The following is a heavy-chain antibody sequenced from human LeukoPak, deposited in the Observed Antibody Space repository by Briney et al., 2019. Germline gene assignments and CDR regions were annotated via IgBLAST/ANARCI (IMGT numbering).Heavy chain of an antibody. CDR3: AKDRGRWLQFDAFDI. CDR2: ISWDGGST. CDR1: GFTFDDYT. Sequence: PGGSLRLSCAAPGFTFDDYTMHWVRHAPGKGLEWVSLISWDGGSTYYADSVKGRFTISRDNSKNSLYLQMNSLRTEDTALYYCAKDRGRWLQFDAFDIWGQGTMVTVSS. J-gene: IGHJ3*02. D-gene: IGHD5-24*01. V-gene: IGHV3-43*01.